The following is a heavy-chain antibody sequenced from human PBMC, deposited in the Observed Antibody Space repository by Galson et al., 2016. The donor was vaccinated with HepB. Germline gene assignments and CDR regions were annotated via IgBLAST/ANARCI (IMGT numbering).Heavy chain of an antibody. V-gene: IGHV3-43*02. CDR2: ISGDGSTT. Sequence: SLRLSCAASGFTFDDYAMHWVRQAPGKGLEWVSFISGDGSTTFYTDSVRGRFTISRDSSKSSLYLRMNSLKTEDTAFYYCAKDMGYSSSWYSDSWGQGTLVIVSS. CDR3: AKDMGYSSSWYSDS. CDR1: GFTFDDYA. J-gene: IGHJ4*02. D-gene: IGHD6-13*01.